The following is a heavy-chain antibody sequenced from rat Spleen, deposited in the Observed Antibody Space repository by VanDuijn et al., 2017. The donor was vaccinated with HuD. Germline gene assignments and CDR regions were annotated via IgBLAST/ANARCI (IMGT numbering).Heavy chain of an antibody. CDR3: ARQGPLLGGDY. CDR2: ISYDGSST. V-gene: IGHV5-7*01. CDR1: GFTFSDYN. J-gene: IGHJ2*01. D-gene: IGHD1-7*01. Sequence: EVQLVESGGGLVQPGRSLKLSCAASGFTFSDYNMAWVRQAPKKGLEWVATISYDGSSTYYRDSVKGRFTISRDNAKSTLYLQMDSLRSEDTATYYCARQGPLLGGDYWGQGVMVTVSS.